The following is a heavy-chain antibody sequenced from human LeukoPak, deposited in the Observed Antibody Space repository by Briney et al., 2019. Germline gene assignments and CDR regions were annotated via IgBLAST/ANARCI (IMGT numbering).Heavy chain of an antibody. Sequence: SETLSLTCTVSGYSISSGYYWGWIRQPPGKGLEWIGSIYHSGSTYYNPSLKSRVTISVDTSKNQFSLKLSSVTAADTAVYYCARDVPDYYDSSGFNWFDPWGQGTLVTVSS. CDR1: GYSISSGYY. D-gene: IGHD3-22*01. V-gene: IGHV4-38-2*02. CDR2: IYHSGST. J-gene: IGHJ5*02. CDR3: ARDVPDYYDSSGFNWFDP.